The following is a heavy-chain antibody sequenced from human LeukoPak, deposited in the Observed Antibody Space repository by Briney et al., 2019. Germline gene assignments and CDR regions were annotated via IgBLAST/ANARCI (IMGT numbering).Heavy chain of an antibody. Sequence: SETLSLTCAVYGGSFSGYYWSWIRQPPGKGLEWTGEINHSGSTNYNPSLKSRVTISVDTSKNQFSLKLSSVTAADTAVYYCASSGITPFDYWGQGTLVTVSS. CDR1: GGSFSGYY. D-gene: IGHD3-10*01. CDR2: INHSGST. CDR3: ASSGITPFDY. V-gene: IGHV4-34*01. J-gene: IGHJ4*02.